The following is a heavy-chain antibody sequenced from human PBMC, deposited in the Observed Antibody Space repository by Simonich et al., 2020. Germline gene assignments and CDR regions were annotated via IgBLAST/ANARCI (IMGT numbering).Heavy chain of an antibody. Sequence: EVQLVESGGGLVQPGGSLRLSCAASGFTFSSYDMHWVRQATGKGLECVSGIGTSGNTNVPGFVKCRFTISREKAKNSLYLQMNSLRAGDTAVYYCARGGYSGSYNWFDPWGQGTLVTVSS. CDR3: ARGGYSGSYNWFDP. D-gene: IGHD1-26*01. CDR1: GFTFSSYD. V-gene: IGHV3-13*01. CDR2: IGTSGNT. J-gene: IGHJ5*02.